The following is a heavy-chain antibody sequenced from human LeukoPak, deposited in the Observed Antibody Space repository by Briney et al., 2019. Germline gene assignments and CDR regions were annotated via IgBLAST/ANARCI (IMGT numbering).Heavy chain of an antibody. J-gene: IGHJ5*02. D-gene: IGHD3-10*01. CDR1: GYTFTGYY. CDR2: INPNSGGP. V-gene: IGHV1-2*02. CDR3: ARGNYGSGTYNWFDP. Sequence: PSASVKVSCKASGYTFTGYYMHWVRQAPGQGLEWMGWINPNSGGPNYAQKFQGRVTMTRDTSISTAYMELSRLRSDDTAVYYCARGNYGSGTYNWFDPWGQGTLVTVSS.